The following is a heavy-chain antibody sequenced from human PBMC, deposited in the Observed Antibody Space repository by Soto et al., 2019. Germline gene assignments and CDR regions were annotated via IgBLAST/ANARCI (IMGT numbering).Heavy chain of an antibody. V-gene: IGHV3-23*01. CDR2: ISGDGLST. Sequence: GGSLRLSCAGSGSTFIDFTMTWVRQAPGKGLEWVSAISGDGLSTYYAGSVKGRFTISRDNSKTTLYLQMNSLRAEDTAVYYCARRPDAFDIWGRGTMVTVSS. CDR3: ARRPDAFDI. J-gene: IGHJ3*02. CDR1: GSTFIDFT.